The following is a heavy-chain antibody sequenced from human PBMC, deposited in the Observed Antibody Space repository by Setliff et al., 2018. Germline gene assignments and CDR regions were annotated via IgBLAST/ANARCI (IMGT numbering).Heavy chain of an antibody. J-gene: IGHJ3*02. CDR3: ARDLDLNYDFWSGYYYGNAFDI. V-gene: IGHV4-59*11. CDR1: GGSISSHY. Sequence: PSETLSLTCTVSGGSISSHYWSWIRQPPGKGLEWIGYIYYSGSTNYNPSLKSRVTISVDTSKNQFSLKLSSVTAADTAVYDCARDLDLNYDFWSGYYYGNAFDIWGQGTMVTVSS. D-gene: IGHD3-3*01. CDR2: IYYSGST.